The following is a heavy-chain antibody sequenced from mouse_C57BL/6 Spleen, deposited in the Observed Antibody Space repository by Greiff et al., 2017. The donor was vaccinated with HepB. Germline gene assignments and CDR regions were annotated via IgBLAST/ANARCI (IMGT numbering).Heavy chain of an antibody. CDR1: GFTFSSYT. J-gene: IGHJ4*01. D-gene: IGHD4-1*01. V-gene: IGHV5-9*01. CDR3: SSHPSGYYAIDY. CDR2: ISGGGGNT. Sequence: EVMLVESGGGLVKPGGSLKLSCAASGFTFSSYTMSWVRQTPEKRLEWVATISGGGGNTYYPDSVKGRFTISRDNAKNTLYLQMSSLRSEDTALDYCSSHPSGYYAIDYWGQGTSVTVSS.